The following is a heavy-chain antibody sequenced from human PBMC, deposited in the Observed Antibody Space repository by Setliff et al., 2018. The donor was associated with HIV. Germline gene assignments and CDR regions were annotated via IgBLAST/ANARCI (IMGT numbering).Heavy chain of an antibody. CDR2: INAGNGDT. CDR3: ARDSGDDYSDYYYYGMDV. Sequence: ASVKVSCKASGYTFTSYYIHWVRQAPGQGLEWMGRINAGNGDTKYSQKFQGRVTFTWDTSASTAYMELSSLRSEDTALYYCARDSGDDYSDYYYYGMDVWGQGTTVTVSS. J-gene: IGHJ6*02. V-gene: IGHV1-3*01. CDR1: GYTFTSYY. D-gene: IGHD4-4*01.